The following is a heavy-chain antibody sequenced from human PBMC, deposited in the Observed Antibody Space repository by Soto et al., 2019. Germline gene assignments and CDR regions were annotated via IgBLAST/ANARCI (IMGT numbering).Heavy chain of an antibody. CDR3: ARGRYGDY. CDR1: GYTFTSYG. V-gene: IGHV1-18*01. D-gene: IGHD1-1*01. Sequence: QVLLVQSGAELKKPGASVKVSCKGSGYTFTSYGITWVRQAPGQGLEWMGWISAHNGNINYAQKLQGRVTVTRDTSTSTAYMELRSLRSDDTAVYYCARGRYGDYWGQGALVTVSS. J-gene: IGHJ4*02. CDR2: ISAHNGNI.